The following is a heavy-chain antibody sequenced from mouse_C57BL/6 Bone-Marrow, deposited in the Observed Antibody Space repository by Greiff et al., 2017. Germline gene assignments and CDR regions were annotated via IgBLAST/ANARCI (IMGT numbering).Heavy chain of an antibody. CDR2: IWWDDDK. V-gene: IGHV8-8*01. D-gene: IGHD1-1*01. J-gene: IGHJ2*01. CDR3: AQINGNSWYYYDF. CDR1: GFSLSTFGMG. Sequence: QVTLKVSGPGLLQPSQTLSMSCSFSGFSLSTFGMGVGWIRQPSGMGLEWLAHIWWDDDKYYNPALKSRLTISKDTAKNRVFLKIAIVDTADTTTYYCAQINGNSWYYYDFWCQGTTLTVSS.